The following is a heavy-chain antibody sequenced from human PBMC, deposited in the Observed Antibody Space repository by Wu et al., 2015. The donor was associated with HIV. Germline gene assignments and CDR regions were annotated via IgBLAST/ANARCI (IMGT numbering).Heavy chain of an antibody. CDR2: IAGYNGNT. J-gene: IGHJ4*02. V-gene: IGHV1-18*01. CDR1: GYTFTTYG. Sequence: QVQLVQSEAQVKKPGASVTISYNCSGYTFTTYGIFWVRQAPGQGLEWMGWIAGYNGNTNYAHNFQDRVTMTTDTSTSTVYLEVKSLASDDTAVYYCGRGPHPDYWGQGTLVTVSS. CDR3: GRGPHPDY.